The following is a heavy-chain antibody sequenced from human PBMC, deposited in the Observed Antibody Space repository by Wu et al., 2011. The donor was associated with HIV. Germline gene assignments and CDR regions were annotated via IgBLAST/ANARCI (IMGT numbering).Heavy chain of an antibody. J-gene: IGHJ3*02. CDR3: ARDVDGSGYVNAFDI. CDR1: GGNFNRQA. D-gene: IGHD3-22*01. Sequence: QVQLVQSGAEVKKPGSSVKVSCKASGGNFNRQAISWVRQAPGQGLEWMGGIMPFFGSANYAQKFQGRVTITTDESTRTAYMELSSLRSEDTAVYYCARDVDGSGYVNAFDIWGQGTMVTVSS. V-gene: IGHV1-69*05. CDR2: IMPFFGSA.